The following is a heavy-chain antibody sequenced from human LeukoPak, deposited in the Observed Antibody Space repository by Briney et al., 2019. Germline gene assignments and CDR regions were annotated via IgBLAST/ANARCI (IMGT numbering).Heavy chain of an antibody. V-gene: IGHV3-30*04. J-gene: IGHJ4*02. Sequence: PGGSLRLSCAASGFTFSSYAMHWVRQAPGKELEGVAVISYDGSNKYYADSVKGRFTISRDNSKNTLYLQMNSLRAEDTAVYYCASNPEWELPFDYWGQGTLVTVSS. CDR1: GFTFSSYA. CDR2: ISYDGSNK. CDR3: ASNPEWELPFDY. D-gene: IGHD1-26*01.